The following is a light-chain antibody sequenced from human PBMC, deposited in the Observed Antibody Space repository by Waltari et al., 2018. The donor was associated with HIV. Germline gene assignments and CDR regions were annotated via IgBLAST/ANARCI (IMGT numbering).Light chain of an antibody. CDR3: AAWDDTLSGRV. CDR1: SPNIGSNF. J-gene: IGLJ3*02. Sequence: QSVLTQSPSASGTPGQRVIISCSGSSPNIGSNFDYWYQVLPGRAPKLCIFRDNERPSGAPDRFSASKSGTSASLAISGLRAEDEGHYYCAAWDDTLSGRVFGGGTKLTVL. V-gene: IGLV1-47*01. CDR2: RDN.